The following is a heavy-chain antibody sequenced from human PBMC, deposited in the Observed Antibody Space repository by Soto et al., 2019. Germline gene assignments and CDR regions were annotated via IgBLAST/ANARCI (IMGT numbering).Heavy chain of an antibody. J-gene: IGHJ4*02. CDR3: ARIAWNEYYFDY. D-gene: IGHD1-1*01. CDR2: IDWDDDK. CDR1: GFSLNTIEMC. Sequence: SGPTLVNPTQTLTLTCTFSGFSLNTIEMCVSWIRQPPGKALEWLARIDWDDDKYYSTSLKTRLTISKDTSKNQVVLTMTNMDPVDTATYYRARIAWNEYYFDYWGQGILVTVSS. V-gene: IGHV2-70*11.